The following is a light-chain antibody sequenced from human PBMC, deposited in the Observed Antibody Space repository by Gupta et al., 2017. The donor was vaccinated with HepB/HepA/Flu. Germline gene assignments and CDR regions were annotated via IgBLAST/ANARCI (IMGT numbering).Light chain of an antibody. CDR1: SSDVGGYNF. Sequence: QSALTQPPSASGSPGQSVTISCTGTSSDVGGYNFGSWFQQHPGKVPKLMIYEVNKRPSGVPDRFSGSKSGNTASLTVSGLQTEDEADYYCSSYAGSNNVFFGGGTKLTVL. J-gene: IGLJ2*01. CDR2: EVN. V-gene: IGLV2-8*01. CDR3: SSYAGSNNVF.